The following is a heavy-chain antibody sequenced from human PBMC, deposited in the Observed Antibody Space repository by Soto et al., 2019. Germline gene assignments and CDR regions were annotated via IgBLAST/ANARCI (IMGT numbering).Heavy chain of an antibody. V-gene: IGHV1-69*08. CDR2: IIPILGIA. J-gene: IGHJ6*03. D-gene: IGHD6-19*01. Sequence: QVQLVQSGAEVKKPGSSVKVSCKASGGTFSSYTISWVRQAPGQGLEWMGRIIPILGIANNAQKFQGRVTITADKSTSTAYMELSSLRSEDTAVYYCAREPAVAGYYYYYMDVWGKGTTVTVSS. CDR1: GGTFSSYT. CDR3: AREPAVAGYYYYYMDV.